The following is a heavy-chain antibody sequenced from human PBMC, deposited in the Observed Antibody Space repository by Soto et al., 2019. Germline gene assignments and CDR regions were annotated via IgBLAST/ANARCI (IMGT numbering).Heavy chain of an antibody. CDR2: IIPIFGTA. Sequence: SVKVSCTDSGGTFSSYAISWVRQAPGQGLEWMGGIIPIFGTANYAQKFQGRVTITADESTSTAYMELSSLRSEDTAVYYCAREVRAYDSSGYLAYFDYWGQGTLVTVSS. J-gene: IGHJ4*02. CDR3: AREVRAYDSSGYLAYFDY. V-gene: IGHV1-69*13. CDR1: GGTFSSYA. D-gene: IGHD3-22*01.